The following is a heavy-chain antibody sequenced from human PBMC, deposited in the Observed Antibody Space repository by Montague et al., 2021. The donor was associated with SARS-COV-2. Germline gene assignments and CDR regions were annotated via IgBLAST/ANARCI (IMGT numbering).Heavy chain of an antibody. V-gene: IGHV4-59*01. J-gene: IGHJ5*02. Sequence: SETLSLTCTVSGGSISSYYWSWIRQPPGKGLEWIGYIYYSGSTNXNPSLKGRVTISVDTSKNHFSLKLSSVTAADTAVYYCATQPYTNGVCENWFDPWGQGTLVTVSS. CDR2: IYYSGST. D-gene: IGHD2-8*01. CDR3: ATQPYTNGVCENWFDP. CDR1: GGSISSYY.